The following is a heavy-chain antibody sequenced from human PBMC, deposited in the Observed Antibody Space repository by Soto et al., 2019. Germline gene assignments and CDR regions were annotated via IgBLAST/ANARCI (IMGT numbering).Heavy chain of an antibody. V-gene: IGHV5-51*01. Sequence: GESLKISCQTSGYSFTHYWIGWVRQMPGKGLEWVGIMNPGDFYIRYSPSFEGQVTISVDVSVSTAYLQWNSLKASDTAMYYCASRSSGYSSLDYWGQGTLVTVSS. J-gene: IGHJ4*02. CDR1: GYSFTHYW. CDR2: MNPGDFYI. D-gene: IGHD5-12*01. CDR3: ASRSSGYSSLDY.